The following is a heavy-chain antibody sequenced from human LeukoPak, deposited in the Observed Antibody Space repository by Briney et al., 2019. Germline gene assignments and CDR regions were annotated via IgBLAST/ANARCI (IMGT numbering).Heavy chain of an antibody. J-gene: IGHJ4*02. D-gene: IGHD3-22*01. CDR2: VYSGGST. CDR1: GFTVSSNY. CDR3: ARQRYYYDSSGLTSNFDY. V-gene: IGHV3-53*01. Sequence: RGSLRPSCAASGFTVSSNYMSWVRQAPGKGLEWVSVVYSGGSTYYADSVKGRFTISRDNSKNTLYLQMNSLRAEDTAVYYCARQRYYYDSSGLTSNFDYWGQGTLVTVSS.